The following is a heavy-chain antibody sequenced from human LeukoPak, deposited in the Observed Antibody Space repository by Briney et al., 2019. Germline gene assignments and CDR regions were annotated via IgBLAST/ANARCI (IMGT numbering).Heavy chain of an antibody. J-gene: IGHJ4*02. CDR1: GLTFRSFW. CDR3: ARERDGRFFDY. V-gene: IGHV3-7*01. D-gene: IGHD5-24*01. Sequence: VGSLRLSCAVSGLTFRSFWMSWVRQAPGKGLEWVANINQDGSEKYFVDSVRGRFTISRDNSKNSLHLQMNTLRAEDTAVYYCARERDGRFFDYWGQGTLVTVSS. CDR2: INQDGSEK.